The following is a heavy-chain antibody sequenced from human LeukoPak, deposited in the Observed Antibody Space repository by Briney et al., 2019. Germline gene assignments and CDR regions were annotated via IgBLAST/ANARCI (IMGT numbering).Heavy chain of an antibody. Sequence: GASVKVSCKASGYTVTSYGISWVRQAPGQGLEWMGWISAYNGNTNYAQKLQGRVTMTTDTSTSTAYMELRSLRSDDTAVYYCARVREDIVVVPAAIRAFDIWGQGTMVTVSS. V-gene: IGHV1-18*01. CDR3: ARVREDIVVVPAAIRAFDI. CDR2: ISAYNGNT. D-gene: IGHD2-2*01. CDR1: GYTVTSYG. J-gene: IGHJ3*02.